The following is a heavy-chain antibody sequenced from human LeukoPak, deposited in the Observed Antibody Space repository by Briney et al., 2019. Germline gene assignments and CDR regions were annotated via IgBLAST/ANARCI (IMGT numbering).Heavy chain of an antibody. CDR3: TTMGLWFGELPGH. CDR2: IKCKTDGGTT. J-gene: IGHJ4*02. V-gene: IGHV3-15*01. Sequence: GGSLRLSCAASGFTFSNAWMSWIRQAPRKGLEWVGRIKCKTDGGTTDYAAPVKGRFTISRDDSKNTLYLQMSSLKTEDTAVYYCTTMGLWFGELPGHWGQGTMVTVSS. D-gene: IGHD3-10*01. CDR1: GFTFSNAW.